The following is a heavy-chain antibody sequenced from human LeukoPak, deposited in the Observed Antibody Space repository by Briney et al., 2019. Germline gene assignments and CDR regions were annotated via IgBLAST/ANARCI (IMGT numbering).Heavy chain of an antibody. CDR2: IYYSGST. J-gene: IGHJ6*03. D-gene: IGHD3-3*01. CDR1: GVSISSYY. V-gene: IGHV4-59*01. CDR3: ARDLECYDCWSGYWAPGVGYMDV. Sequence: SETLSLTCTVSGVSISSYYWSWIRQPPGKGLEWIGYIYYSGSTNYNPSLKSGVTTSPDTSKNHYSLKLSSVTAADTAVYYCARDLECYDCWSGYWAPGVGYMDVWGKGTTVTVSS.